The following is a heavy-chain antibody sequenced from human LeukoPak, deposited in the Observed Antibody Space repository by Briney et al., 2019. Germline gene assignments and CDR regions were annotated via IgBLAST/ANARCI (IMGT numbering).Heavy chain of an antibody. CDR2: ISSNGRNT. D-gene: IGHD2-2*01. CDR3: VKARPAIEPVAMKCVFDS. CDR1: GFAFSSYA. V-gene: IGHV3-64D*09. Sequence: PGGSLRLSCSASGFAFSSYAMHSLGQAPGKGLEYVSTISSNGRNTYYSASVKGRITLSRDNSKNTLSLQMNSPRPDDTAVYLCVKARPAIEPVAMKCVFDSWGQGALVTVSS. J-gene: IGHJ4*02.